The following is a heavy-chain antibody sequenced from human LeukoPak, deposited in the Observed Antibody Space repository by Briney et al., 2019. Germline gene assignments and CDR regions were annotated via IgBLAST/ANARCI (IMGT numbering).Heavy chain of an antibody. D-gene: IGHD5-18*01. V-gene: IGHV3-7*01. J-gene: IGHJ4*02. CDR2: IKQDGSDK. CDR1: GFTFSSYW. CDR3: ARERGYSYGDY. Sequence: GGSLRLSCAVSGFTFSSYWMSWVRQAPGKGLEWVANIKQDGSDKYYVDSVKGRFTIPRDNAKNSLYLQMNSLRAEDTAVYYCARERGYSYGDYWGQGTLVTVSS.